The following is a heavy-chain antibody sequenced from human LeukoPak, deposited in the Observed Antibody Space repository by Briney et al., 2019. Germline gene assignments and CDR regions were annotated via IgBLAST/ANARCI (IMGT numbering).Heavy chain of an antibody. CDR2: IYYSGST. D-gene: IGHD6-13*01. J-gene: IGHJ5*02. Sequence: SETLSLTRTVSGGSISSYYWSWIRQPPGKGLEWIGYIYYSGSTNYNPSLKSRVTISVDTSKNQFSLKLSSVTAADTAVYYCARLPGQQLWFDPWGQGTLVTVSS. V-gene: IGHV4-59*08. CDR1: GGSISSYY. CDR3: ARLPGQQLWFDP.